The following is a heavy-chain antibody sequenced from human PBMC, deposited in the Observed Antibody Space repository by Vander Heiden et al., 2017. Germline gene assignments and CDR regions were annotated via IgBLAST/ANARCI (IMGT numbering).Heavy chain of an antibody. CDR2: INPNSGGT. J-gene: IGHJ4*02. CDR1: GDTFTRDY. V-gene: IGHV1-2*02. Sequence: QVHLFQYGAEVTMPGASVRVSCKASGDTFTRDYMHWVRQAPGQGLEWMGWINPNSGGTNDAQKFQGRVTMPMDTSISTAYMELSRLRSGDTAVYYSAKVGWPQSVEELAYWGQGTLVTVSS. CDR3: AKVGWPQSVEELAY. D-gene: IGHD1-1*01.